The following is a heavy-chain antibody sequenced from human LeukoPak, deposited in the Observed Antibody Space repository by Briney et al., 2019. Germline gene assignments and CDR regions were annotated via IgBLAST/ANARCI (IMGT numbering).Heavy chain of an antibody. CDR2: SRTKGDGYST. CDR3: AREYFYGMDV. Sequence: GRSLRLSCAASGFTFSSYAMHWVRQAPGKGLEWVGLSRTKGDGYSTEYAASVKGRFSISRDESKNSVYLQMNSLKAEDTAVYFCAREYFYGMDVWGQGTTVTVSS. J-gene: IGHJ6*02. CDR1: GFTFSSYA. V-gene: IGHV3-72*01.